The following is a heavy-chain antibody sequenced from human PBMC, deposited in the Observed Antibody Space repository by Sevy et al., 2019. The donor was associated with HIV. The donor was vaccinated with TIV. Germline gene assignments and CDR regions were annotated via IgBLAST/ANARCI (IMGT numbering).Heavy chain of an antibody. CDR3: TRDDIYTHPWEFDW. Sequence: ASVKVSCKSSGYTFTDYYMHWVRQAPGQGLEWMGWINPNSGDSRSAQKFQGRVTLTRDMSNSTAYMELSRLRSDDTAIYFCTRDDIYTHPWEFDWWSHGALVTVSS. CDR2: INPNSGDS. V-gene: IGHV1-2*02. CDR1: GYTFTDYY. D-gene: IGHD1-26*01. J-gene: IGHJ4*01.